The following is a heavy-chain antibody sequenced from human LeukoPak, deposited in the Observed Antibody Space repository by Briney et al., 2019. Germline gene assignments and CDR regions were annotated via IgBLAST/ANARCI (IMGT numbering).Heavy chain of an antibody. CDR2: IRYDGSNK. CDR3: AKGDYDILTGWNNWFDP. V-gene: IGHV3-30*02. J-gene: IGHJ5*02. Sequence: GGSLRLSCAASGFTFSSYGMHWVRQAPGKGLEWVAFIRYDGSNKYYADSVKGRFTISRDNSKYTLFLQMNNLRVEDTALYYCAKGDYDILTGWNNWFDPWGQGTLVTVSS. D-gene: IGHD3-9*01. CDR1: GFTFSSYG.